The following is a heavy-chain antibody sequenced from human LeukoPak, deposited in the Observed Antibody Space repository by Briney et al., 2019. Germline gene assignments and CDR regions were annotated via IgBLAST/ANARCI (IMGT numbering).Heavy chain of an antibody. CDR2: LNPSSGDT. Sequence: PGGSLRLSCAASGFTFSSYGMHWVRQAPGQGPEWMGRLNPSSGDTNYAQKFQGRVTMTRDTAISTAYMDLSGLRSDDTAVYYCARPVGTMITFGGVETHWGQGTLVTVSS. D-gene: IGHD3-16*01. J-gene: IGHJ4*02. V-gene: IGHV1-2*06. CDR3: ARPVGTMITFGGVETH. CDR1: GFTFSSYG.